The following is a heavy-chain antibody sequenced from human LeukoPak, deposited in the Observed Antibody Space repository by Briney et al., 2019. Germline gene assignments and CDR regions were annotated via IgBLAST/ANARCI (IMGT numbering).Heavy chain of an antibody. CDR1: GFAFNTYS. V-gene: IGHV3-21*03. J-gene: IGHJ4*02. CDR2: IFSSSTYI. D-gene: IGHD2/OR15-2a*01. CDR3: ARDFYDGFALDY. Sequence: PGGSLRLSCAASGFAFNTYSTNWVRQAPGKGLEWVSFIFSSSTYIYYTDSVKGRFTISRDNARNSLYLQMDNLRAEDTGVYYCARDFYDGFALDYWGQGTLVTVSS.